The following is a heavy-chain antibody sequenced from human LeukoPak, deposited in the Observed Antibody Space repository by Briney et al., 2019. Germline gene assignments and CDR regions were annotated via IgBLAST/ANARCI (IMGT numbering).Heavy chain of an antibody. CDR1: GYTFTGYY. V-gene: IGHV1-2*02. CDR3: ARDGDLRYSSSWHTGGYYYYYMDV. CDR2: INPNSGGT. D-gene: IGHD6-13*01. Sequence: ASVKVSCKASGYTFTGYYMHWVRQAPGQGLEWMGWINPNSGGTNYAQKFQGRVTMTRDTSISTAYMELSRLRSDDTAVYYCARDGDLRYSSSWHTGGYYYYYMDVWGKGTTVTVSS. J-gene: IGHJ6*03.